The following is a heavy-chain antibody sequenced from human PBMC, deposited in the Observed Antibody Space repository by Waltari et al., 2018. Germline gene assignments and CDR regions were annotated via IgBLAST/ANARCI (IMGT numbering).Heavy chain of an antibody. CDR2: IYTSGDT. D-gene: IGHD3-3*01. V-gene: IGHV4-61*02. CDR3: ARDLRHPSYYDFSFDT. CDR1: GGSINSEFSS. J-gene: IGHJ5*02. Sequence: VELQESGPGLVKPSQTLSLTCSVSGGSINSEFSSWNWIRQPAGQGLEWIGRIYTSGDTNYNPSLKTRVSISVDTSRNQFSLKLTSVTAADTAVYYCARDLRHPSYYDFSFDTWGQGSLVTVSS.